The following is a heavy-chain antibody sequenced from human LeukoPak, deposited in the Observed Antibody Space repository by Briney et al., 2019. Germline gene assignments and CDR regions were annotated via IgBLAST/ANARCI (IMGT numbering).Heavy chain of an antibody. Sequence: GGSLRLSCAASGFTFSSYAMSWVRQAPGKGLEWVSAISGSGGSTYYADSVKGRFTISRDNSKNTLYLQMNSLRAEDTAVCYCAKEEEVLLWFGELLSIDYWGQGTLVTVSS. D-gene: IGHD3-10*01. CDR3: AKEEEVLLWFGELLSIDY. CDR2: ISGSGGST. CDR1: GFTFSSYA. V-gene: IGHV3-23*01. J-gene: IGHJ4*02.